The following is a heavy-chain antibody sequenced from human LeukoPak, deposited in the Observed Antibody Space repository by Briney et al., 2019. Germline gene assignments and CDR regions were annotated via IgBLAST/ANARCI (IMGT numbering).Heavy chain of an antibody. Sequence: ASVKVSCKASGYTFTGYYMRWVRQAPGQGLEWMGWINPNSGGTNYAQKFQGRVTMTRDTSISTAYMELSRLRSDDTAVYYYARDLGVGESYRNFDYWGQGTLVTVSS. V-gene: IGHV1-2*02. CDR2: INPNSGGT. CDR3: ARDLGVGESYRNFDY. J-gene: IGHJ4*02. D-gene: IGHD3-10*01. CDR1: GYTFTGYY.